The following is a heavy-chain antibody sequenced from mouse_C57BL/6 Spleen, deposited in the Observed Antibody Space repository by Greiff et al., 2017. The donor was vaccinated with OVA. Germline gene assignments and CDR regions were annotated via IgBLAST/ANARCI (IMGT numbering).Heavy chain of an antibody. CDR1: GYTFTDYE. J-gene: IGHJ2*01. Sequence: VQLQQSGAELVRPGASVTLSCKASGYTFTDYEMHWVKQTPVHGLEWIGAIDPETGGTAYNQKFKGKAILTADKSSSTAYMELRGLTSEDSAVYYCTTGDPYYFDYWGQGTTLTVSS. V-gene: IGHV1-15*01. CDR3: TTGDPYYFDY. CDR2: IDPETGGT. D-gene: IGHD3-3*01.